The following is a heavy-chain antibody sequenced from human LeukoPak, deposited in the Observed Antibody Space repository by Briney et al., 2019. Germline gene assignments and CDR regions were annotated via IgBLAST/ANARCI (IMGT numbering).Heavy chain of an antibody. CDR1: GGSIRSYY. J-gene: IGHJ4*02. D-gene: IGHD1-26*01. CDR3: ARYSGMYSGLFDY. CDR2: IYNSGST. Sequence: PSETLSLTCTVSGGSIRSYYWSWLRLPPGKGLEWIAYIYNSGSTYYNPSLKSRVTMSVDTSKNQFSLNLSSVTAADTAMYYCARYSGMYSGLFDYWGQGTLVTVSS. V-gene: IGHV4-59*01.